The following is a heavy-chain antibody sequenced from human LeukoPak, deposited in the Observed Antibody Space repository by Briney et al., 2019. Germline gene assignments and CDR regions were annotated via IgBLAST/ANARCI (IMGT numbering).Heavy chain of an antibody. V-gene: IGHV6-1*01. Sequence: SQTLSLTCAISGDSVSSNSAAWNWIRQSPSRGLEWLGRTYYRSKWYNDYAVSVKSRITINPDTSKNQFSLQLNSVTPEDTAVYFCAKDNPIEQVPALGPGYWGQGTLVTVSP. CDR1: GDSVSSNSAA. CDR2: TYYRSKWYN. CDR3: AKDNPIEQVPALGPGY. J-gene: IGHJ4*02. D-gene: IGHD2-2*01.